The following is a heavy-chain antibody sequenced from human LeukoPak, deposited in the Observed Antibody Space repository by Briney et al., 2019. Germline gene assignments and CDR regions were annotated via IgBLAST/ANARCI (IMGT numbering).Heavy chain of an antibody. CDR1: GGSISSSSYY. D-gene: IGHD3-10*01. CDR2: IYYSGST. J-gene: IGHJ4*02. CDR3: ARSQFDRFGELLSDY. Sequence: PSDTLSLTCTVSGGSISSSSYYWGWIRQPPGKGLEWTGSIYYSGSTYYNPSLKSRVTISVDTSKDQFSLKLSSVTAADTAVYYCARSQFDRFGELLSDYWGQGTLVTVSS. V-gene: IGHV4-39*01.